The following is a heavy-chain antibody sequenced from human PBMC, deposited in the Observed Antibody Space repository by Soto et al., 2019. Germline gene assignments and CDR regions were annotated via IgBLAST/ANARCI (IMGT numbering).Heavy chain of an antibody. CDR3: ASIAAPGKTHFHF. D-gene: IGHD6-13*01. J-gene: IGHJ4*02. V-gene: IGHV4-39*01. CDR2: IYYSGNT. CDR1: GGSIGSSSYY. Sequence: SETLSLTCTVSGGSIGSSSYYWGWIRQSPGKGLEWIGNIYYSGNTFYNPSLQSRVAISVDTSKNQFYLHLSSVTAADTAIFYCASIAAPGKTHFHFCAQGTLLTVCS.